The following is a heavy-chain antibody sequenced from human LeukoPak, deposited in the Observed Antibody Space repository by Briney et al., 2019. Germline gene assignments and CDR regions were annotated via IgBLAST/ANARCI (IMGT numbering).Heavy chain of an antibody. J-gene: IGHJ4*02. V-gene: IGHV4-59*01. CDR1: GGSISSYY. CDR3: ARGPDYGSGSIYPDY. Sequence: SETLSLTCTVSGGSISSYYWSWIRQPPGKGLEWIGTIYYSGSTNYNPSLKSRVTISVDTSKNQFSLKLSSVTAADTAVYYCARGPDYGSGSIYPDYWGQGTLVTVSS. D-gene: IGHD3-10*01. CDR2: IYYSGST.